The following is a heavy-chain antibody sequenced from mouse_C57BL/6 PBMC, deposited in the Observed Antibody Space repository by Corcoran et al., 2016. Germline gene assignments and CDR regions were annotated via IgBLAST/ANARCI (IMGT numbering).Heavy chain of an antibody. D-gene: IGHD1-1*02. V-gene: IGHV3-6*01. CDR1: GYSITSGYY. CDR3: ARDGGSDYYAMDY. CDR2: ISYDGSN. Sequence: DVQLQESGPGLVKPSQSLSLTCSVTGYSITSGYYWNWIRQFPGNKLEWMGYISYDGSNNYNPSLKNRISITRDTSKNQFFLKLNSVTTEDTATYYCARDGGSDYYAMDYWGQGTSVTVSS. J-gene: IGHJ4*01.